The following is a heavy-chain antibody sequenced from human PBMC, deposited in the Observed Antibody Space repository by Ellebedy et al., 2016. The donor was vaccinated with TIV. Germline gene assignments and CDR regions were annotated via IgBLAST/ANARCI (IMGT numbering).Heavy chain of an antibody. CDR3: ARGGVEMAPSAEYFQH. J-gene: IGHJ1*01. V-gene: IGHV4-34*01. D-gene: IGHD5-24*01. Sequence: MPSETLSLTCAVYGGSFSGYYWSWIRQPPGKGLEWIGEINHSGSTNYNPSLKSRVTVSVDTSKNQFSLKLSSVTAADTAVYYCARGGVEMAPSAEYFQHWGQGTLVTVSS. CDR1: GGSFSGYY. CDR2: INHSGST.